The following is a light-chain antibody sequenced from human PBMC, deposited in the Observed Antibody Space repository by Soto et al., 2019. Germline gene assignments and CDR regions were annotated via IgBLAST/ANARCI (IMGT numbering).Light chain of an antibody. CDR2: GAS. V-gene: IGKV3-20*01. Sequence: FVVTQSPDTLSLSPGETATLSCRASQSVGSDLAWYQQRPGQAPRVVIYGASLRATGIPDRFSGSGSGTDFSLTISRLETEDFAVYYCQQYGSSTITFGQGTRLEIK. J-gene: IGKJ5*01. CDR3: QQYGSSTIT. CDR1: QSVGSD.